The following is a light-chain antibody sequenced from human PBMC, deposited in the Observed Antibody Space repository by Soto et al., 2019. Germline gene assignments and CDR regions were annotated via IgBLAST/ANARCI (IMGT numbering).Light chain of an antibody. CDR2: KAS. Sequence: DIQMTQSPSTLSASGGGRVTMSWGASQSISSWLAWYQQKPGKAPKLLIYKASSLESGVPSRFSGSGSGTEFTLTISSLQPDDFATYYCQQYNSYPLTFGGGTKVDI. V-gene: IGKV1-5*03. CDR3: QQYNSYPLT. CDR1: QSISSW. J-gene: IGKJ4*01.